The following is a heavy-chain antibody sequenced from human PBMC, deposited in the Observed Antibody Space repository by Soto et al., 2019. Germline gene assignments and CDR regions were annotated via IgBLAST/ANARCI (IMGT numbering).Heavy chain of an antibody. V-gene: IGHV1-46*03. J-gene: IGHJ4*02. CDR2: INPSGGST. Sequence: ASVKVSCKASRYTFTSYYMHSVRQAPGQGLEWMGIINPSGGSTSYAQKFQDRVTMTRDTSTSTVYMELSSLRSEDTAVYYCARVKLGYCSGGSRHTFDYCGQGTLVTVS. D-gene: IGHD2-15*01. CDR3: ARVKLGYCSGGSRHTFDY. CDR1: RYTFTSYY.